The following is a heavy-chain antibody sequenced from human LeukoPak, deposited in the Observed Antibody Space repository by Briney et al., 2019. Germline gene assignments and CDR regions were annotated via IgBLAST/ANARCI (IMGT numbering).Heavy chain of an antibody. Sequence: SCKASGYTFTGYSMNWVRQAPGKGLEWVSSISSSSSHIFYADSVKGRFTISRDNARNALDLQMNSLRAEDAAVYYCARSVMTGSTTRAFDMWGQGTMVTVSS. CDR2: ISSSSSHI. D-gene: IGHD2/OR15-2a*01. J-gene: IGHJ3*02. V-gene: IGHV3-21*01. CDR3: ARSVMTGSTTRAFDM. CDR1: GYTFTGYS.